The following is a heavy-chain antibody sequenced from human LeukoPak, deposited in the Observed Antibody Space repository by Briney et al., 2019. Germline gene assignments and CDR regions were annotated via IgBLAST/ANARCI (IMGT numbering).Heavy chain of an antibody. Sequence: LSGGSLRLSCAASGFTFSNYAMHWVRQAPGKGLEWVAVIGYDGKYKHYADSVKGRFSISRDRSKTTVDLEMSSLRTDDTAVYYCARGSGWFFDTWGQGTLVTVSS. CDR1: GFTFSNYA. J-gene: IGHJ4*02. V-gene: IGHV3-30*04. D-gene: IGHD6-19*01. CDR3: ARGSGWFFDT. CDR2: IGYDGKYK.